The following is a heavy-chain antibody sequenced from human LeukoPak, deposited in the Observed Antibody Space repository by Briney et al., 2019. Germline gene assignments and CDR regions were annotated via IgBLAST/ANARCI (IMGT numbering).Heavy chain of an antibody. Sequence: GGSLRLSCAASGLTFSDHYMDWVRQAPGQGLEWVGRSRNKANSYTTEYAASVKGRFTISRDESKNSLYLQMNSLKTEYTAVYYCARDSGRYYDYWGQGTLVTVSS. CDR2: SRNKANSYTT. J-gene: IGHJ4*02. V-gene: IGHV3-72*01. CDR3: ARDSGRYYDY. CDR1: GLTFSDHY. D-gene: IGHD1-26*01.